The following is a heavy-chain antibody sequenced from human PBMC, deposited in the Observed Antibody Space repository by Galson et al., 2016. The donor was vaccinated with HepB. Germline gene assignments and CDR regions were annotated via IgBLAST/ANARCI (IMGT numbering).Heavy chain of an antibody. J-gene: IGHJ4*02. V-gene: IGHV3-30-3*01. CDR3: ARERSGSGPLSFFDS. Sequence: SLRLSCAASSLIFNRDAIRWVRQGPGKGLDWVAFISPDGNNKIYTNSVRGRFTISRDRSKNTVYLQMNSLRGDDTAVYYCARERSGSGPLSFFDSWGQGTLVSVSS. CDR1: SLIFNRDA. D-gene: IGHD3-10*01. CDR2: ISPDGNNK.